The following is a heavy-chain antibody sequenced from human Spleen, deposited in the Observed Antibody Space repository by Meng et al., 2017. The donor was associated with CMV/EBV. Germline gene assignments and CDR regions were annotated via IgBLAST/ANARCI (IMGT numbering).Heavy chain of an antibody. Sequence: TCSSYWLSWVRQPPGKGLEWLGIIYYSGTTYYNPSLKSRVTITVDTSNNQFSLRRTSVTAADTAVYFCARVAYYYDATGQWGDWFDPWGQGILVTVSS. J-gene: IGHJ5*02. CDR3: ARVAYYYDATGQWGDWFDP. CDR2: IYYSGTT. V-gene: IGHV4-39*07. CDR1: TCSSYW. D-gene: IGHD3-16*01.